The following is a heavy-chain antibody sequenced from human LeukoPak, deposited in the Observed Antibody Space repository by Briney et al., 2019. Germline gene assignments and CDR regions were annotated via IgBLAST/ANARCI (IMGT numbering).Heavy chain of an antibody. CDR1: GFTFSSYA. CDR3: AKDISSSWPHFDY. D-gene: IGHD6-13*01. J-gene: IGHJ4*02. Sequence: GGSLRLSCAASGFTFSSYAMSWVRQAPGKGLEWVSLISWDGGSTYYADSVKGRFTISRDNSKNSLYLQMNSLRTEDTALYYCAKDISSSWPHFDYWGQGTLVTVSS. CDR2: ISWDGGST. V-gene: IGHV3-43*01.